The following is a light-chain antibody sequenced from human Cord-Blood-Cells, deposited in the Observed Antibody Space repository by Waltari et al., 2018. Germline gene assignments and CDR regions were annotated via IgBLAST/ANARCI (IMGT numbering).Light chain of an antibody. CDR2: DVS. J-gene: IGLJ2*01. Sequence: QSALTQPRSVSGSPGQSVTISCTGTSSDVGGYNYVSWYQQHPGKAPKLMIYDVSKRPSGVPDPFSGSKSGNTASLTISGLQAEDEADYSCCSYAGSYTLFGRGTKLPIL. V-gene: IGLV2-11*01. CDR3: CSYAGSYTL. CDR1: SSDVGGYNY.